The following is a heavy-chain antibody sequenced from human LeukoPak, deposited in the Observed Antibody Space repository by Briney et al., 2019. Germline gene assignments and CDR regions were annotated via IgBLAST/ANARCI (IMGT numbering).Heavy chain of an antibody. J-gene: IGHJ4*02. CDR3: ARDRWGYSYGGD. CDR1: GFTFSSYW. Sequence: GGSLRLSCAASGFTFSSYWMSWVRQAPEKGLEWVANIKQDGSEKYYVDSVKGRFTISRDNAKNSLYLQLNSLRAEDTAVYYCARDRWGYSYGGDWGQGTLVTVSS. CDR2: IKQDGSEK. D-gene: IGHD5-18*01. V-gene: IGHV3-7*01.